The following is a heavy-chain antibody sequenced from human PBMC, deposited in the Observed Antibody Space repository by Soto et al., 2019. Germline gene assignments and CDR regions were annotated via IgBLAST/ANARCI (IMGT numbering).Heavy chain of an antibody. CDR3: ARAYSYGSYWYFDL. CDR1: GFTFSGFG. V-gene: IGHV1-18*04. D-gene: IGHD5-18*01. Sequence: QLPLVQSGAEVKNPGASVKVSCKASGFTFSGFGITWVRQAPGQGLEWMGWITASNGNTNYAQNLQGRVTMTTDTSTSTAYMELWRLRSDDTAVYYCARAYSYGSYWYFDLWGRGTLVTVSS. CDR2: ITASNGNT. J-gene: IGHJ2*01.